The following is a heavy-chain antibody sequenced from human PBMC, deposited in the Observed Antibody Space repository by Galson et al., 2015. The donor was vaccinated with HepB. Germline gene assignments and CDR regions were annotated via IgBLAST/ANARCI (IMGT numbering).Heavy chain of an antibody. Sequence: CAISGDSVSSNTAAWNWIRQSPSRGLEWLGRTYYRAKWYQDYAVSVKSRMTINSDTSKNQFSLHLSSVTPEDTAVYYCARVRTRRPPRCYYGLDVGGQGTTVTVSS. J-gene: IGHJ6*02. CDR1: GDSVSSNTAA. CDR3: ARVRTRRPPRCYYGLDV. V-gene: IGHV6-1*01. CDR2: TYYRAKWYQ.